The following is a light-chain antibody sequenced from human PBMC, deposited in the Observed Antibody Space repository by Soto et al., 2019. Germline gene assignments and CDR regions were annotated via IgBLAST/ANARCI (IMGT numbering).Light chain of an antibody. J-gene: IGKJ2*01. CDR3: QQSYSTPRT. CDR1: QSISSY. Sequence: DLQMTQSPSSLSASVVDRVTITCRASQSISSYLNWYQQKPGKAPKLLIYAASSLQGGVPSRYSGSVSGTDFTLTISILQPEDFATYYCQQSYSTPRTFGQGTKLEIK. CDR2: AAS. V-gene: IGKV1-39*01.